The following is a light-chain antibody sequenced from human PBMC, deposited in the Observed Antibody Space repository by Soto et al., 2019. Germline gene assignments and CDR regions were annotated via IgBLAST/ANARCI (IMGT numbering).Light chain of an antibody. Sequence: DIQLTQALSTLSGSLLGRVCIXCRASQTISSWLAWYQQKPGKAPKLLIYKASTLKSGVPSRFSGSGSGTEFTLTISSLQPDDFATYYCQHYNSYSEAFGQGTKVDIK. V-gene: IGKV1-5*03. J-gene: IGKJ1*01. CDR3: QHYNSYSEA. CDR1: QTISSW. CDR2: KAS.